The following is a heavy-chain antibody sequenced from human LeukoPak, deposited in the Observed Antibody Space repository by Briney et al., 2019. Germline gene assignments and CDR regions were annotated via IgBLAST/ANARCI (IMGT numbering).Heavy chain of an antibody. Sequence: GGSLRLSCAASGFTFSSYSMDWVRQAPGKGLEWVSSISSSSSYIYYADSVKGRFTISRDNAKNSLYLQMNSLRAEDTAVYYCARRTIAVDQLYYYYYMDVWGKGTTVTVSS. V-gene: IGHV3-21*01. CDR1: GFTFSSYS. D-gene: IGHD6-19*01. CDR2: ISSSSSYI. CDR3: ARRTIAVDQLYYYYYMDV. J-gene: IGHJ6*03.